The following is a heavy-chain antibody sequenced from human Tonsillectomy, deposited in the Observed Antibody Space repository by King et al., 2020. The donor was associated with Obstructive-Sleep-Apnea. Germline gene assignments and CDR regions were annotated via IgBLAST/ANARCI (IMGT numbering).Heavy chain of an antibody. Sequence: VQLVESGAEVKKPGESLKISCEGSGYSFTSYWIGWVRQMPGKGLEWMGIIYPDDSDTIYSPSFQGQVTISADKSISTAYLQWSSLKASDTAMYYCARRVGRSIAAAATLDYWGQGTLVTVSS. J-gene: IGHJ4*02. CDR3: ARRVGRSIAAAATLDY. CDR1: GYSFTSYW. D-gene: IGHD6-13*01. V-gene: IGHV5-51*01. CDR2: IYPDDSDT.